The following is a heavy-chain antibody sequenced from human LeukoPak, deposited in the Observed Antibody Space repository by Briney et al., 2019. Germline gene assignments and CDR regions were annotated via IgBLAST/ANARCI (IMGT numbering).Heavy chain of an antibody. CDR1: GYSFKNYW. CDR3: AIGGDSTTSCYRCFVY. CDR2: IYPDDSDT. D-gene: IGHD2-2*01. Sequence: GESLKISCKGSGYSFKNYWIGWVRQMPGKGLEWMGIIYPDDSDTGYSPSFQGQVTVSADKSVSTAYLQWSSLKASDTAMYYCAIGGDSTTSCYRCFVYWGQGTLVTVSS. V-gene: IGHV5-51*01. J-gene: IGHJ4*02.